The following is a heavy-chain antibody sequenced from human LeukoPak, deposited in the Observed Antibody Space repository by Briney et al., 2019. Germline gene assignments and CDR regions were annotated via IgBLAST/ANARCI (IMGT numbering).Heavy chain of an antibody. CDR3: ARGRGGGRLSSSLPDY. Sequence: PSETLSLTCTVSGGSISSYYWSWIRQPPGNGLEGMGYIYYSGSTNYNPSLKSRVTISVDTSKNQFSLKLSSETAADTAVYYCARGRGGGRLSSSLPDYWGQGTLVTVSS. CDR2: IYYSGST. V-gene: IGHV4-59*01. CDR1: GGSISSYY. J-gene: IGHJ4*02. D-gene: IGHD6-19*01.